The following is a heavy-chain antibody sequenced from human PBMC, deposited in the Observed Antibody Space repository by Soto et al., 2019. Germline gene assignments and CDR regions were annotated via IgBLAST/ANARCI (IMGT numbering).Heavy chain of an antibody. Sequence: QVQLVRSGAEVKKPGSSVKVSCKASGGTFSSYTISWVRQAPGQGLEWMGRIIPILGIANYAQKFQGRVTITADKSTSTAYMELSSLRSEDTAVYYCARGNYGDYKGYYYYMDVWGKGTTVTVSS. CDR2: IIPILGIA. CDR1: GGTFSSYT. J-gene: IGHJ6*03. D-gene: IGHD4-17*01. V-gene: IGHV1-69*02. CDR3: ARGNYGDYKGYYYYMDV.